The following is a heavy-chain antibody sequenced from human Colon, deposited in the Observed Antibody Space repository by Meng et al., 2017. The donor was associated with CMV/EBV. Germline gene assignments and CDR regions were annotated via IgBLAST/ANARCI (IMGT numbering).Heavy chain of an antibody. CDR2: IYYTGAT. V-gene: IGHV4-39*07. CDR1: GGSISTSSYY. Sequence: SETLSLTCTVSGGSISTSSYYWGWVRQPSGKGLEWIGTIYYTGATQYNPSLKSRVTISVDTSANQFSLKMKSVTAADTAMYYCAREKRVGVLATTTGDYWGQGTLVTVSS. J-gene: IGHJ4*02. D-gene: IGHD5-12*01. CDR3: AREKRVGVLATTTGDY.